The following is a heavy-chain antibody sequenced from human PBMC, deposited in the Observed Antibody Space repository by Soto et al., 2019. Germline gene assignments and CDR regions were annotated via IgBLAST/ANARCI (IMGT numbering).Heavy chain of an antibody. CDR3: ARDDWFDY. D-gene: IGHD3-9*01. Sequence: QVQLVESGGGVVQPGRSLRLSCAASGFTFSSYAMHWVRQAPGKGLEWVAVISYDGSNKYYADSVKGRFTISRDNSKNKLYLQMNSLRAEDTAVYYCARDDWFDYWGQGTLVTVSS. CDR1: GFTFSSYA. CDR2: ISYDGSNK. J-gene: IGHJ4*02. V-gene: IGHV3-30-3*01.